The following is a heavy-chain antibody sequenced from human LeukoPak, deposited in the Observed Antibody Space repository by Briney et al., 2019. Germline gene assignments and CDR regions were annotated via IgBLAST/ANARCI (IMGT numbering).Heavy chain of an antibody. CDR3: ARPIVGAHDAFDI. CDR2: TYPGDSDT. CDR1: GYSFTSYW. V-gene: IGHV5-51*01. Sequence: GESLKISCKGSGYSFTSYWIGWVRQMPGKGLEWMGITYPGDSDTRYSPSFQGQVTISADKSISTAYLQWSSLKASDTAMYYCARPIVGAHDAFDIWGQGTMVTVSS. D-gene: IGHD1-26*01. J-gene: IGHJ3*02.